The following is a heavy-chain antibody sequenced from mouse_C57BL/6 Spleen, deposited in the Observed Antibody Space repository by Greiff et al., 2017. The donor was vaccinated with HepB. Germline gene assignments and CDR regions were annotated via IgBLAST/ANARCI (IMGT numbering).Heavy chain of an antibody. CDR2: IDPETGGT. CDR3: TIPFITTVVDY. J-gene: IGHJ2*01. V-gene: IGHV1-15*01. Sequence: QVQLQQSGAELVRPGASVTLSCKASGYTFTDYEMHWVKQTPVHGLEWIGAIDPETGGTAYNQKFKGKAILTADKSSSTAYMELRSLTSEDSAVYYCTIPFITTVVDYWGQGTTLTVSS. CDR1: GYTFTDYE. D-gene: IGHD1-1*01.